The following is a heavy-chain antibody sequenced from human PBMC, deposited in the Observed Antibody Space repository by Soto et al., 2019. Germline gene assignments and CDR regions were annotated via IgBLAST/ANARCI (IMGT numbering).Heavy chain of an antibody. CDR1: GFIVSSNY. J-gene: IGHJ3*02. CDR2: IYSRGNT. CDR3: ATRLDPIREDALDI. D-gene: IGHD1-1*01. Sequence: EVQLVESGGGLIQPGGSLRLSCAASGFIVSSNYMSWVRQAPGKGLEWVSVIYSRGNTYYADSVKGRFTISRDNSKNTLYLQMNSLTAEDTAVYYCATRLDPIREDALDIWGQGTMGTVSS. V-gene: IGHV3-53*01.